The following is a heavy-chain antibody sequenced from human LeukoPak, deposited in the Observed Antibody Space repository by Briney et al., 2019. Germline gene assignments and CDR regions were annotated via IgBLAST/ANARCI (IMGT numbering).Heavy chain of an antibody. CDR2: INHSGST. D-gene: IGHD4-23*01. CDR3: ARATTTVVTRVDY. Sequence: SETLSLTCAVYGGSFSGYYWSWIRQPPGKGLEWIGEINHSGSTNYNPSLKSRVTISVDTSKNQFSLKLSSVTAADTAVYYCARATTTVVTRVDYWGQGTLVTVSS. CDR1: GGSFSGYY. V-gene: IGHV4-34*01. J-gene: IGHJ4*02.